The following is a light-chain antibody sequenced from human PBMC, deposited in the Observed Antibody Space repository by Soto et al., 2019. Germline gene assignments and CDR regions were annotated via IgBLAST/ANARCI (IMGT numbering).Light chain of an antibody. CDR3: AAWDDSLNGLYV. V-gene: IGLV1-44*01. CDR1: SSNIGSNT. Sequence: VLTQPPSASGTPGQRVTISCSGSSSNIGSNTVNWYQQLPGTAPKLLIYSNNQRPSGVPDRFSGSKSGTSASLAISGLQSEDGTDYYCAAWDDSLNGLYVFGTGTKVTVL. CDR2: SNN. J-gene: IGLJ1*01.